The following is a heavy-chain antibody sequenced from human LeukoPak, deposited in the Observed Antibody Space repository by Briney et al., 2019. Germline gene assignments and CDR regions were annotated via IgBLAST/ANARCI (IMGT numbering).Heavy chain of an antibody. J-gene: IGHJ3*01. Sequence: PSETLSLTCAVYGGSFSGYYWSWIRQPPGKGLEWIGEINHSGSTNYNPSLKSRVTISVDTSKNQFSLKLSSVTAADTAVYYCARGLGSSGSTDWGQGTMVTVSS. CDR1: GGSFSGYY. D-gene: IGHD6-19*01. CDR2: INHSGST. CDR3: ARGLGSSGSTD. V-gene: IGHV4-34*01.